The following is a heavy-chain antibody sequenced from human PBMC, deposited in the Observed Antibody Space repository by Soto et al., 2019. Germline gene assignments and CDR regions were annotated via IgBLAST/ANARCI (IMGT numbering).Heavy chain of an antibody. J-gene: IGHJ4*02. Sequence: LRLSCAASGFTFSSYWMHWVRQVPGKGLVWVSRINSEGTGTIYADSVKGRFTISRDSAKNTLYLQMNSLRAEDTAVYYCVRDYDSSGYNSDYWGQGTPVTVSS. V-gene: IGHV3-74*01. D-gene: IGHD3-22*01. CDR3: VRDYDSSGYNSDY. CDR2: INSEGTGT. CDR1: GFTFSSYW.